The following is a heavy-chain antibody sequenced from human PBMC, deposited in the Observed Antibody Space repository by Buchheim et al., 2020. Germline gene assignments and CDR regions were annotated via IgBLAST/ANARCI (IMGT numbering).Heavy chain of an antibody. CDR3: ARESKEYCSSTSCYTGNGPWWELSY. J-gene: IGHJ4*02. V-gene: IGHV1-69*06. D-gene: IGHD2-2*02. Sequence: QVQLVQSGAEVKKPGSSVKVSCKASGGTFSSYAISWVRQAPGQGLEWMGGIIPIFGTANYAQKFQGRVTITADKSTSTAYMELSSLRSEDTAVYYCARESKEYCSSTSCYTGNGPWWELSYWGQGTL. CDR2: IIPIFGTA. CDR1: GGTFSSYA.